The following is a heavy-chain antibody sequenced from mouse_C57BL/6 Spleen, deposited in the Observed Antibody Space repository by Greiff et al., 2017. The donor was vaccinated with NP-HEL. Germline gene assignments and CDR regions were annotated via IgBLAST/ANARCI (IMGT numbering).Heavy chain of an antibody. V-gene: IGHV1-22*01. CDR2: INPNNGGT. CDR1: GYTFTDYN. Sequence: EVQVVESGPELVKPGASVKMSCKASGYTFTDYNMHWVKQSNGKSLEWIGYINPNNGGTSYKQKFKGKATLTVNKSSSTAYMERRRLTSEDSEVYDSARGAYCYAMDYWGQGTSVTVSS. CDR3: ARGAYCYAMDY. J-gene: IGHJ4*01.